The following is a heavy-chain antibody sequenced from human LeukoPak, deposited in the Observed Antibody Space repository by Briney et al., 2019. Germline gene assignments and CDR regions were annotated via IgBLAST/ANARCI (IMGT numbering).Heavy chain of an antibody. Sequence: GASVKVSCKASGYTFTSYDINWVRQATGQGLEWMGWMNPNSGNTGYAQKFQGRVTIIRNTSISTAYMELSSLRSEDTAVYYCARVRPEHYYDSSGYWWFDPWGQGTLVTVSS. CDR2: MNPNSGNT. V-gene: IGHV1-8*03. D-gene: IGHD3-22*01. CDR1: GYTFTSYD. CDR3: ARVRPEHYYDSSGYWWFDP. J-gene: IGHJ5*02.